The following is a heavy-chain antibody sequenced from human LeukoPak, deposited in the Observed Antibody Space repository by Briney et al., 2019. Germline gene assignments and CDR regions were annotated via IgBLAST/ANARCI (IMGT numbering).Heavy chain of an antibody. V-gene: IGHV4-39*07. CDR2: IYYSGST. CDR3: ARDLTLRIAAHVY. Sequence: PSETLSLTCTVSGGSISSSSYYWGWIRQPPGKGLEWIGSIYYSGSTYYNPSLKSRVTISVDTSKNQFSLKLSSVTAADTAVYYCARDLTLRIAAHVYWGQGTLVTVSS. CDR1: GGSISSSSYY. D-gene: IGHD6-6*01. J-gene: IGHJ4*02.